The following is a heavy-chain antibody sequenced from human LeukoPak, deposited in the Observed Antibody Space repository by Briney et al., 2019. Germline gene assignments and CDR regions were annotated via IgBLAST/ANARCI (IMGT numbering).Heavy chain of an antibody. Sequence: GGSLRLSCAASGFVFNNYPMSWVRQAPGKGLEWVSVINGGGDSTYYADSVKGRFTISRDNSKNTLFLQMNSLRAEDTAIYYCAKDRMGYCSGSSCYESDYWGQGTLVTVSS. V-gene: IGHV3-23*01. CDR2: INGGGDST. D-gene: IGHD2-15*01. CDR3: AKDRMGYCSGSSCYESDY. J-gene: IGHJ4*02. CDR1: GFVFNNYP.